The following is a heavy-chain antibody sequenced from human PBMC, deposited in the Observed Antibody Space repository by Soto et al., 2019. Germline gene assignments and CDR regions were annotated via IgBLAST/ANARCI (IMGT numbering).Heavy chain of an antibody. CDR2: ISGSGGST. CDR3: AKVEMNTVTSWLNMGLDP. D-gene: IGHD2-2*01. CDR1: GFTFSSYA. V-gene: IGHV3-23*01. J-gene: IGHJ5*02. Sequence: EVQLLESGGGLVQPGGSLRLSCAASGFTFSSYAMSWVRQSPGKGLEWVSAISGSGGSTYYADSVKGRFTISRDNSKNTLYLQMNSLRADDTAVYYCAKVEMNTVTSWLNMGLDPWGQGTLVTVSS.